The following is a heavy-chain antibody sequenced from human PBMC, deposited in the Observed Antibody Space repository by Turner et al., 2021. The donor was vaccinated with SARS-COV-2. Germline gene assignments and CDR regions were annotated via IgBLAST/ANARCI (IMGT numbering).Heavy chain of an antibody. CDR3: AKVSPNRGLRPYYYYYGMDV. Sequence: QVQLVESGVGVVHPGRSLRLSCAASGFTFSSYGMHWVRQAPGKGLEWVAVISYDGSNKYYADSVKGRFNISRDNYKNTLYLQMNSLRAEDTAVYYCAKVSPNRGLRPYYYYYGMDVWGQGTTVTVSS. CDR2: ISYDGSNK. V-gene: IGHV3-30*18. D-gene: IGHD5-12*01. CDR1: GFTFSSYG. J-gene: IGHJ6*02.